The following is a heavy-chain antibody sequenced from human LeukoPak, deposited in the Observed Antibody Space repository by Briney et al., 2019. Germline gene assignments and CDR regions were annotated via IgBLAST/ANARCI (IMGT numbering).Heavy chain of an antibody. V-gene: IGHV3-53*01. J-gene: IGHJ3*02. D-gene: IGHD6-19*01. CDR3: AREGRIAVAGTVIGAFDI. CDR2: IYSGGST. CDR1: GFTVSSNY. Sequence: GGSLRLSSAASGFTVSSNYMSWVRQAPGKGLEWVSVIYSGGSTYYADSVKGRFTISRDNSKNTLYLQMNSLRAEDTAVYYCAREGRIAVAGTVIGAFDIWGQGTMVTVSS.